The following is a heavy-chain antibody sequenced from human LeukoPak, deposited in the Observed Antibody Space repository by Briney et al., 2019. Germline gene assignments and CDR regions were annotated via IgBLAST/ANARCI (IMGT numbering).Heavy chain of an antibody. CDR3: EREGWDV. CDR2: IYYSGST. V-gene: IGHV4-61*08. CDR1: GASLNSGGYY. D-gene: IGHD1-26*01. J-gene: IGHJ2*01. Sequence: SETLSLTCTVSGASLNSGGYYWNWIRQPPGKEPEWIGYIYYSGSTNYNRSLKSRVTITADTSNNQFSLKLTSVTAAATAVYYCEREGWDVWGRGTLVTVSS.